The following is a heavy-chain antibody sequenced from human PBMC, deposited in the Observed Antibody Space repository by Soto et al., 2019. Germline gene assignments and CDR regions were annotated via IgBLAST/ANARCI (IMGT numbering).Heavy chain of an antibody. V-gene: IGHV4-31*03. D-gene: IGHD3-10*01. Sequence: QVQLLESGPGLVKASQTLSLTCSISGGSLSSGGYYWSWVRQRPGKGLEWIGYIYFNENTYYNPSLKTRVTISAGTSKSQFSLRLSSVTAADAAVYYCARQITMVRGIDFWGPGISVSVSS. J-gene: IGHJ4*02. CDR2: IYFNENT. CDR1: GGSLSSGGYY. CDR3: ARQITMVRGIDF.